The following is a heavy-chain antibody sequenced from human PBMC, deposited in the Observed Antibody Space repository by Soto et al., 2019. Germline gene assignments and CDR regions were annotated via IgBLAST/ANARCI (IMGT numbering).Heavy chain of an antibody. CDR3: AASSYDFWSGYYWPPPHAMDV. D-gene: IGHD3-3*01. CDR1: GFTFTSSA. J-gene: IGHJ6*02. V-gene: IGHV1-58*01. CDR2: IVVGSGNT. Sequence: ASVKVSCKASGFTFTSSAVQWVRQARGQRLEWIGWIVVGSGNTNYAQKFQERVTITRDMSTSTAYMELSSLRSEDTAVYYCAASSYDFWSGYYWPPPHAMDVWGQGTTVTVSS.